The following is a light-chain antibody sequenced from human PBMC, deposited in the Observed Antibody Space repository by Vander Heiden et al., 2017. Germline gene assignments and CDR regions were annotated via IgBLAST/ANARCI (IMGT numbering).Light chain of an antibody. CDR3: QQSYNIALRT. V-gene: IGKV1-39*01. CDR2: AAS. Sequence: DIQMTQSPSSLSASVGDRVTITCRASQSITTYLNWYQQKPGKAPNLLIYAASTLQNGVPSRFSGSGYGTDFTLTISGLLPEDFATYYCQQSYNIALRTFGQGTKLEFK. CDR1: QSITTY. J-gene: IGKJ1*01.